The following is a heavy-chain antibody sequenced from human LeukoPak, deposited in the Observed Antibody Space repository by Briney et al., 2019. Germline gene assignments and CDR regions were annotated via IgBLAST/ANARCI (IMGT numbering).Heavy chain of an antibody. J-gene: IGHJ4*02. Sequence: GGSLRLSCAASGFTFSRYGMSWVRQAPGKGLEWVSTMGGSGGSTYYADSVKGRFTISRDNSKNTLYLEMNRLRADDTAVYYCATIKASGWDLFDYWGQGTLVTVSS. CDR3: ATIKASGWDLFDY. D-gene: IGHD6-19*01. CDR2: MGGSGGST. V-gene: IGHV3-23*01. CDR1: GFTFSRYG.